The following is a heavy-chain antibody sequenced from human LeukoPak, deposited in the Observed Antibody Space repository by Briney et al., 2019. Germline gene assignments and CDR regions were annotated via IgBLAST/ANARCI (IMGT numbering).Heavy chain of an antibody. Sequence: PSETLSLTCAVYGGSFSGYYWSWIRQPPGKGLEWIGEINHSGITNYNPSLKSRVTISVDTSKNQFSLKLSSVTAADTAVYYCARQRIAAAEAWFDPWGQGTLVTVSS. D-gene: IGHD6-13*01. J-gene: IGHJ5*02. CDR3: ARQRIAAAEAWFDP. V-gene: IGHV4-34*01. CDR1: GGSFSGYY. CDR2: INHSGIT.